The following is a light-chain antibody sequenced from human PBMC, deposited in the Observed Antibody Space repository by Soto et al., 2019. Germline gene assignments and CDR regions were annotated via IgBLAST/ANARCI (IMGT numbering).Light chain of an antibody. V-gene: IGKV3D-20*02. CDR1: QSVSSSY. CDR2: GAS. Sequence: EIVMTQSPATLSVSPGERATLSCISSQSVSSSYLAWYQQKPGQAPRLLIYGASSRATGIPDRFSGSGSGTDFTLTISRLEPEDFATYYCQQLNSYPLTFGGGTKVDIK. J-gene: IGKJ4*01. CDR3: QQLNSYPLT.